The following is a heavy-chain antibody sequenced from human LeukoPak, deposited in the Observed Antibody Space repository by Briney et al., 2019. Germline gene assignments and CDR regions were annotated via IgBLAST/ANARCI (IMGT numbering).Heavy chain of an antibody. CDR2: ISYDGSNK. V-gene: IGHV3-30-3*01. CDR1: GFTFSSYA. D-gene: IGHD1-26*01. Sequence: GGSLRLSCAASGFTFSSYAMHWVRQAPGKGLEWVAVISYDGSNKYYADSVKGRFTISRDNSKNTLYLQVNSLRAEDTAVYYCAKDRIVGATGYYYGMDVWGQGTTVTVSS. J-gene: IGHJ6*02. CDR3: AKDRIVGATGYYYGMDV.